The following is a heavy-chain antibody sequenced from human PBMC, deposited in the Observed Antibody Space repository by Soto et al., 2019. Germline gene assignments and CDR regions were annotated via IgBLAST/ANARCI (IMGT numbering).Heavy chain of an antibody. J-gene: IGHJ5*02. Sequence: GGSLRLSCAASGFTFSKYLMSWVRQAPGKGLEWVANIKQDGSESNYADSVKGRFTISRDNAENSLYLQMTSLRAEDTAVYYCASARHIGPWGQGTLVTVSS. V-gene: IGHV3-7*01. CDR2: IKQDGSES. D-gene: IGHD2-21*01. CDR1: GFTFSKYL. CDR3: ASARHIGP.